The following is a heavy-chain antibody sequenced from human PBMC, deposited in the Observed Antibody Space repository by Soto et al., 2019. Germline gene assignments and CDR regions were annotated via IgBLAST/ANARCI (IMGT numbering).Heavy chain of an antibody. V-gene: IGHV3-9*01. CDR3: ARDSGIVAAGRFSFDP. J-gene: IGHJ5*02. D-gene: IGHD6-13*01. CDR2: IDWNGANI. CDR1: GFTFNDFA. Sequence: EVQLVESGGGLVQPGRSLRLSCAASGFTFNDFAMHWVRQAPGKGLEWVASIDWNGANIAYAASVEGRFTISRDNVKNSLFLQMNSLRAEDTAFYFCARDSGIVAAGRFSFDPRSQGTLVTVSS.